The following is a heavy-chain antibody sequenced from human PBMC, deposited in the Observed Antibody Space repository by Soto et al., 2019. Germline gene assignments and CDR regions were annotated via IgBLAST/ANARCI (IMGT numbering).Heavy chain of an antibody. CDR3: ARDRRYCSGGSCNNWFDP. Sequence: ASVKVSCKASGYTFTSYVISWVRQAPGQGLEWMGWISAYNGNTNYAQKLQGRVTMTTDTSTSTAYMELRSLRSDDTAVYYCARDRRYCSGGSCNNWFDPWGQGTLVTVSS. J-gene: IGHJ5*02. CDR2: ISAYNGNT. V-gene: IGHV1-18*01. D-gene: IGHD2-15*01. CDR1: GYTFTSYV.